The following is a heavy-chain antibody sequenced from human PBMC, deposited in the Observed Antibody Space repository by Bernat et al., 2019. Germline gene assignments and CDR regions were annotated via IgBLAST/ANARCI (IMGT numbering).Heavy chain of an antibody. CDR3: ARHSCTSTSCYGHYYYGMDG. V-gene: IGHV5-51*01. Sequence: EVQLVQSGAEVKKPGESLKISCKGSGYSFTSYWIGWVRQMPGKGLEWMGIIYPGDSDTRYSPSFQGQVTISADKSISTAYLQWSSLKASDTAMYYCARHSCTSTSCYGHYYYGMDGWAKGPRSPSP. CDR2: IYPGDSDT. CDR1: GYSFTSYW. J-gene: IGHJ6*02. D-gene: IGHD2-2*01.